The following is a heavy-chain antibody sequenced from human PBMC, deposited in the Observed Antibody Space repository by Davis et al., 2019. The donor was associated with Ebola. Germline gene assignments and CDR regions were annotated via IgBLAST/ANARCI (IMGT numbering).Heavy chain of an antibody. J-gene: IGHJ6*04. V-gene: IGHV1-8*01. CDR1: GYTFTSYD. D-gene: IGHD6-13*01. CDR3: ARDVRVVAAAAGPSERGTIFYYYYGMDV. CDR2: MNPNSGNT. Sequence: AASVKVSCKASGYTFTSYDINWVRQATGQGLEWMGWMNPNSGNTGYAQKFQGRVTMTRNTSISTAYMELSSLRSDDTAVYYCARDVRVVAAAAGPSERGTIFYYYYGMDVWGKGTTVTVSS.